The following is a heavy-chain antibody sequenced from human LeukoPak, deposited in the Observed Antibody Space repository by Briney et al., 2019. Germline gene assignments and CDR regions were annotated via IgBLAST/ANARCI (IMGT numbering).Heavy chain of an antibody. J-gene: IGHJ4*02. V-gene: IGHV4-39*01. CDR2: IFHGGST. CDR1: GGSVSSGTYY. Sequence: SETLSLTCNVSGGSVSSGTYYWGWVRQPPGKTLQWIGSIFHGGSTNVNPSLKSRVTLSVDTSKNQLSLSLSSVTAADTAVYYCARAPTGIDYWGQGTLVSVPS. CDR3: ARAPTGIDY.